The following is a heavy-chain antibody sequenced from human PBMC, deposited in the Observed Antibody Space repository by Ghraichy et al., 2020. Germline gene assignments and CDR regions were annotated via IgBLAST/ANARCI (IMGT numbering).Heavy chain of an antibody. D-gene: IGHD3-22*01. CDR1: GGSISSYY. J-gene: IGHJ4*02. V-gene: IGHV4-59*01. CDR3: AREYYDSSGYLDY. Sequence: SETLSLTYTVSGGSISSYYWSWIRQPPGKGLEWIGDIYYSGSTNYNPSLKSRVTISVDTSKNQFSLKLSSVTAADTAVYYCAREYYDSSGYLDYSGQGTLVSVSS. CDR2: IYYSGST.